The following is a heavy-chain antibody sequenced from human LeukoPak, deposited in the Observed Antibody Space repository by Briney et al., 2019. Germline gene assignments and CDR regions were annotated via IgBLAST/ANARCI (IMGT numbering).Heavy chain of an antibody. CDR3: ARDREIAAAGITYFDY. J-gene: IGHJ4*02. CDR1: GFTFSSYA. Sequence: GRSLRLSCAASGFTFSSYAMHWVRQAPGKGLEWVAVILYDGTNKYYADSVKGRSTISRDNSNNTLYLQMNSLRAEDTAVYYCARDREIAAAGITYFDYWGQGTLVTVPS. D-gene: IGHD6-13*01. CDR2: ILYDGTNK. V-gene: IGHV3-30-3*01.